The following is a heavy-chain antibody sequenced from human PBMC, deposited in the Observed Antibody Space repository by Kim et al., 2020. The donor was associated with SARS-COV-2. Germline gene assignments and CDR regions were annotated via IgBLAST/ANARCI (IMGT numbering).Heavy chain of an antibody. V-gene: IGHV1-18*04. J-gene: IGHJ4*02. CDR2: INTNNGNT. D-gene: IGHD3-3*01. CDR3: ARVRFVEWLVFDY. CDR1: GYPFSNYH. Sequence: ASVKVSCKTSGYPFSNYHINWVRQAPGQGLEWMGWINTNNGNTHYAKKSQDTVTMTTDASTNTAYLELRGLRSDDTAVYFCARVRFVEWLVFDYWGQGTLVSVSS.